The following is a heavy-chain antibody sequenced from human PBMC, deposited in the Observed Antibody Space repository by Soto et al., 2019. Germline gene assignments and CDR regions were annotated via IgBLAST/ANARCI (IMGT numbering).Heavy chain of an antibody. J-gene: IGHJ4*02. CDR3: ARVLRYFAWVPTDAPHFDY. CDR2: ISAYNGNT. V-gene: IGHV1-18*01. CDR1: GYTFTSYG. D-gene: IGHD3-9*01. Sequence: ASVKVSCKASGYTFTSYGISWVRQAPGQGLEGMGWISAYNGNTNYAQKLQGRVTMTTDTSTSTAYMELRSLRSDDTAVYYCARVLRYFAWVPTDAPHFDYWGQGTLLTVSS.